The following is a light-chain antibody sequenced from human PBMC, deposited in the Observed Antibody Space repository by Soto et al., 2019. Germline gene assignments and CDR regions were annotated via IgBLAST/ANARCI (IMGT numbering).Light chain of an antibody. V-gene: IGLV2-14*03. Sequence: QSALTQPASVSGSPGHSITISCTGTSSDIGHYDYVSWYQQHPGKAPKLMIYHVTYRPSGVSNRYSGSKSGNSASLTISGLQADDEADYYCCSLTTSHTYVFGSGTKVTVL. J-gene: IGLJ1*01. CDR2: HVT. CDR3: CSLTTSHTYV. CDR1: SSDIGHYDY.